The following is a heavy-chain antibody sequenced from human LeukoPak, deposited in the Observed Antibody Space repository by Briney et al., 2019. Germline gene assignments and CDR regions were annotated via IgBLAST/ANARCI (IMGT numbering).Heavy chain of an antibody. J-gene: IGHJ4*02. CDR3: ARGYCTNGVCSNYFDY. Sequence: SVKVSCKASGGTFSSYAISWVRQAPGQGLEWMGGIIPIFGTANYAQKFQGRVTITADESTSTAYMELSSLRSEDTAVYYCARGYCTNGVCSNYFDYWGQGTLVTVSS. CDR2: IIPIFGTA. V-gene: IGHV1-69*13. D-gene: IGHD2-8*01. CDR1: GGTFSSYA.